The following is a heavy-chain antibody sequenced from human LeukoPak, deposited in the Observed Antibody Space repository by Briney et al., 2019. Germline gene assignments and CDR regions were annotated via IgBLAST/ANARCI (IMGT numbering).Heavy chain of an antibody. CDR3: ARAPACGGDWCTFFDY. Sequence: SETLSLTCVVSGVSISSYYWGWIRQPPGKGLEWIACVYYSGTTNYNPSLKSRGTISVDTSKNQFSLKLSSVTPADTAVYYCARAPACGGDWCTFFDYWGQGTLVTVSS. CDR1: GVSISSYY. V-gene: IGHV4-59*01. J-gene: IGHJ4*02. D-gene: IGHD2-21*02. CDR2: VYYSGTT.